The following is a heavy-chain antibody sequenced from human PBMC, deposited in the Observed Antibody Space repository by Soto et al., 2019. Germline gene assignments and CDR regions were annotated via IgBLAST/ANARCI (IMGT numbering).Heavy chain of an antibody. V-gene: IGHV1-69*06. J-gene: IGHJ6*02. CDR1: VGTFSSYA. Sequence: QVQLVQSGAEVKKPGSSVKVSCKASVGTFSSYAISWVLQAPGQGLEWMGGIIPIFGTENYAQNFPGRVTITADKATSTAYMELSSLRSEDTAVYYCARVSRTYEFWSCSSYGMDVWVQETTVTVSS. D-gene: IGHD3-3*01. CDR2: IIPIFGTE. CDR3: ARVSRTYEFWSCSSYGMDV.